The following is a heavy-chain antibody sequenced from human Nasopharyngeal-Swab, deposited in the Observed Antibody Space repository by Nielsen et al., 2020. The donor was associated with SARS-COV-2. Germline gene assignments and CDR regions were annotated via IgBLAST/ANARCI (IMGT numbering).Heavy chain of an antibody. D-gene: IGHD3-10*01. V-gene: IGHV5-51*01. Sequence: GESLKISCQASGYFFNTYWIGWVRQMPGKGLEWMGIIFPDDSDTRYSPSFQGQVTISVDASTTTAYLQWSSLKASDTAMYYCARTEYGSGTNFDYWGQGTLATVSS. J-gene: IGHJ4*02. CDR3: ARTEYGSGTNFDY. CDR1: GYFFNTYW. CDR2: IFPDDSDT.